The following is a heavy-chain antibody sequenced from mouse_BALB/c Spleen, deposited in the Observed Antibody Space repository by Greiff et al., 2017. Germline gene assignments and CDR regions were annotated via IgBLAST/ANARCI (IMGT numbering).Heavy chain of an antibody. Sequence: EVKLVESGGDLVKPGGSLKLSCAASGFTFSSYGMSWVRQTPDKRLEWVATISSCGSYTYYPDSVKGRFTISRDNAKNTLYLQMSSLKSEDTAMYYCARNRYDGAMDYWGQGTSVTVSS. D-gene: IGHD2-14*01. CDR1: GFTFSSYG. CDR3: ARNRYDGAMDY. V-gene: IGHV5-6*01. CDR2: ISSCGSYT. J-gene: IGHJ4*01.